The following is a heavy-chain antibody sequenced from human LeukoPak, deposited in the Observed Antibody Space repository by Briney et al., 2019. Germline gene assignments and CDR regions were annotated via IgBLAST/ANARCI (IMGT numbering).Heavy chain of an antibody. V-gene: IGHV3-11*01. J-gene: IGHJ3*02. CDR2: ISSSGSSI. CDR3: ARDLRLLAFDI. Sequence: GGSLRLSCAASGFTFSDYYMSWIRQAPGKGLEWVSYISSSGSSIYYADSVKGRFTISRDNAKNSLYLQLNRLRAEDTALYYCARDLRLLAFDIWGQGTMVTVSS. CDR1: GFTFSDYY. D-gene: IGHD3-3*01.